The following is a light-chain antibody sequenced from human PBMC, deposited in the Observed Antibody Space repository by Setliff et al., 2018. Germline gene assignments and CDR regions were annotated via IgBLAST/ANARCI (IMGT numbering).Light chain of an antibody. CDR2: NNN. V-gene: IGLV1-47*01. Sequence: QSALAQSPSASASPGQRVTMSCSGSSSNTGKNYVYWYQQFPGTAPKLLIYNNNQRPSGVPDRFSGSKSGASASLAISGLRSDDEADYYCAAWDDSLRGYVFGSGTKVTVL. J-gene: IGLJ1*01. CDR3: AAWDDSLRGYV. CDR1: SSNTGKNY.